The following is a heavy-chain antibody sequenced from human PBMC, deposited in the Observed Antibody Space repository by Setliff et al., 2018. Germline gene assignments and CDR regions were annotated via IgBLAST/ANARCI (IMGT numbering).Heavy chain of an antibody. V-gene: IGHV4-59*01. D-gene: IGHD5-12*01. Sequence: SETLSLTCTVSGGSISTYYWSWIRQPPGKGLEWIGYVYYSGIANYSPSLKSRLTISVDTSKNQFSLKPRSVTAADTAVYYCARGGTFRYFDYWGQGTPVTVSS. CDR2: VYYSGIA. CDR1: GGSISTYY. J-gene: IGHJ4*02. CDR3: ARGGTFRYFDY.